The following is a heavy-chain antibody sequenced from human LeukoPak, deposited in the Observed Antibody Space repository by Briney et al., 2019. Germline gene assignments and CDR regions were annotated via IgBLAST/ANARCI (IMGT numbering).Heavy chain of an antibody. J-gene: IGHJ4*02. CDR3: ARGIGQQLSTVGFDY. V-gene: IGHV1-46*01. D-gene: IGHD6-13*01. CDR1: AYTFTSYY. Sequence: ASVKVSCKASAYTFTSYYMHWVRQAPGQGLEWMGIINPSGGSTSYAQKFQGRVTMTRDTSTSTVYMELSSLRSEDTAVYYCARGIGQQLSTVGFDYWGQGTLVTVSS. CDR2: INPSGGST.